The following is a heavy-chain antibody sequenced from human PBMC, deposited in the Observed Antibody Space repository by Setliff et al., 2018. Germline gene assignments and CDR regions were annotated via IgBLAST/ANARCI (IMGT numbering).Heavy chain of an antibody. Sequence: ASVKVSCKASGYSFTNYYIHWVRQAPGQGLEWVGIINPSGGSTSYAQKFQGRVTMTRDTSTSTVYMELSSLGSEDTAGYYCAKSGDYSNRGHFDCWGQRTLVTVSS. CDR3: AKSGDYSNRGHFDC. CDR2: INPSGGST. J-gene: IGHJ4*02. D-gene: IGHD4-4*01. V-gene: IGHV1-46*03. CDR1: GYSFTNYY.